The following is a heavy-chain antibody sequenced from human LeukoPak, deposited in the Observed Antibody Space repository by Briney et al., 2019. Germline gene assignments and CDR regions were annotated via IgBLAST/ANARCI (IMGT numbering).Heavy chain of an antibody. CDR2: INPSGGST. D-gene: IGHD3-10*01. CDR3: ARDPRHRLVWFGEETQFYYMDV. CDR1: GYTFTSFY. Sequence: GASVKVSCKASGYTFTSFYIHWVRQAPGQGLEWMGIINPSGGSTSYAQKFQGRVTMTRDMSTSTVYMELSSLRSEDTAVYYCARDPRHRLVWFGEETQFYYMDVWGKGTTVTISS. V-gene: IGHV1-46*01. J-gene: IGHJ6*03.